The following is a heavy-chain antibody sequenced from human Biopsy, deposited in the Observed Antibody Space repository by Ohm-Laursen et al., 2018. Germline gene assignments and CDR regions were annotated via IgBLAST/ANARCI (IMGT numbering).Heavy chain of an antibody. CDR3: ARGRTHLLPDHDWFDP. Sequence: SLRLSCSASGFTFSQYWMTWVRQSPGKGLEWVSSISRSVSHILYAETLKGRFTSSRDNAKNSVYLQMNSLRVEDTGVYYCARGRTHLLPDHDWFDPWGQGTLVTVSS. J-gene: IGHJ5*02. V-gene: IGHV3-21*06. CDR1: GFTFSQYW. CDR2: ISRSVSHI. D-gene: IGHD1-14*01.